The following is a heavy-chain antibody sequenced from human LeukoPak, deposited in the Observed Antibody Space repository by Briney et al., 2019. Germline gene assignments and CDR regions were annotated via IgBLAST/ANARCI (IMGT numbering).Heavy chain of an antibody. CDR1: GYTFTSYA. V-gene: IGHV1-3*01. J-gene: IGHJ4*02. CDR3: ARDHDILTGYLFDY. CDR2: INAGNGNT. Sequence: ASVKVSCKASGYTFTSYAMHWVRQAPGQRLEWMGWINAGNGNTKYSQKFQGRVTIARDTSASTAYMELSGLRSEDTAVYYCARDHDILTGYLFDYWGQGTLVTVSS. D-gene: IGHD3-9*01.